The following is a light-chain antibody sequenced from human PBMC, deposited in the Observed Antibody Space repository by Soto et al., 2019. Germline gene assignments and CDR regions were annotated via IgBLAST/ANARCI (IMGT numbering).Light chain of an antibody. CDR3: QQYNTYSWT. J-gene: IGKJ1*01. CDR1: QSVTNTY. Sequence: EIVLTQSPGTLSLSPGERATLSCRASQSVTNTYLAWYQQKPGQAPRLLIYDASSRATGIPDRFSGSGSGTDFTLTISSLQADDFATYYCQQYNTYSWTFGQGTKVDI. V-gene: IGKV3-20*01. CDR2: DAS.